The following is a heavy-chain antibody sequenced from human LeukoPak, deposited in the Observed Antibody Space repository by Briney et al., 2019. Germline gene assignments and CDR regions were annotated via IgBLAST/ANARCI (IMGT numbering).Heavy chain of an antibody. CDR2: VDPNSEGT. J-gene: IGHJ6*02. V-gene: IGHV1-2*02. CDR3: ARVQCVYYGMDV. D-gene: IGHD5-24*01. Sequence: ASVKVSCKASGYTFTDCYIHWVRQVPGQGLEWMGWVDPNSEGTNYAQKFQGRVTMTRDTSISTAYMELSRLRSDDTAVYYCARVQCVYYGMDVWGQGTTVTVSS. CDR1: GYTFTDCY.